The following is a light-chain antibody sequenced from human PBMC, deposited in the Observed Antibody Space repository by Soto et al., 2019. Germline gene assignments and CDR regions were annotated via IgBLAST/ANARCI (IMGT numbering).Light chain of an antibody. CDR2: DAS. CDR3: QQYDNRPPLT. CDR1: QDIYNY. Sequence: DIQMTQSPCSLSASVGDRVTITCQASQDIYNYLNWYQQKPGKAPKLLIYDASNLETGVPSRFSGSGSGTDFTFTISSLQPEDIATYYCQQYDNRPPLTFGGGTKVEIK. J-gene: IGKJ4*01. V-gene: IGKV1-33*01.